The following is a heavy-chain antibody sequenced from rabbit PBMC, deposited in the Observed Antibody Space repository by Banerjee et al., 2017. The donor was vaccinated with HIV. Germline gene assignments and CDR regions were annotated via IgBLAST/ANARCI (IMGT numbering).Heavy chain of an antibody. CDR1: GFSFSSYW. J-gene: IGHJ6*01. Sequence: QEQLEESGGDLVKPGASLTLTCTASGFSFSSYWMCWVRQAPGKGLEWIACIYAGSGSTYYASWVNGRFTISKTSSTTVTLQMTSLTAADTATYFCARRNAASYWSLWGPGTLVTVS. CDR2: IYAGSGST. D-gene: IGHD8-1*01. V-gene: IGHV1S45*01. CDR3: ARRNAASYWSL.